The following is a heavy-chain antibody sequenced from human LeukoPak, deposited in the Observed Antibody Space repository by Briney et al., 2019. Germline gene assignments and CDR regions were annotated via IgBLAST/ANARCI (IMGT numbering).Heavy chain of an antibody. CDR2: INQDGHAQ. V-gene: IGHV3-7*01. Sequence: GGSLRLSCAASGFTPSSYWMTWVRQAPGKGLEWVANINQDGHAQYYVQSVRGRFTISRDNAKSSLYLQMNSLSAEDTAVYYCARDSGYAFDIWGQGTMVTVSS. CDR1: GFTPSSYW. D-gene: IGHD1-26*01. J-gene: IGHJ3*02. CDR3: ARDSGYAFDI.